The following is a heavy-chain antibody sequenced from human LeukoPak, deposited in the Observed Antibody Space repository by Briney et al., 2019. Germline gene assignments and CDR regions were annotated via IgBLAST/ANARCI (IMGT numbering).Heavy chain of an antibody. Sequence: LVASVKVSCKASGYTFTGFYMHWVRQAPGQGLEWMGWINPNSGGTNYAQQFQGRVTMTRDTSISTAYMELSRLRSDDTAVYYCARLVVADSKEWFDPWGQGTLVTVSP. V-gene: IGHV1-2*03. CDR1: GYTFTGFY. CDR2: INPNSGGT. D-gene: IGHD2-15*01. J-gene: IGHJ5*02. CDR3: ARLVVADSKEWFDP.